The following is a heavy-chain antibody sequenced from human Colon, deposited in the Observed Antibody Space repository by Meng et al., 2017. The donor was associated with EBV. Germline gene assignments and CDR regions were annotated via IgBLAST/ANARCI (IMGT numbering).Heavy chain of an antibody. D-gene: IGHD3-22*01. J-gene: IGHJ4*02. CDR1: GGSISRSDW. CDR2: TSHSGST. Sequence: QVQLQQWGAGLLMPSETLSLTCAVSGGSISRSDWWRWVRQPPGKGLEWIGETSHSGSTDYSPSLKSRVTISLDKSKNQLSLKLNSVTAADTAVYYCASSDYYRSDYWGQGTLVTVSS. V-gene: IGHV4-4*02. CDR3: ASSDYYRSDY.